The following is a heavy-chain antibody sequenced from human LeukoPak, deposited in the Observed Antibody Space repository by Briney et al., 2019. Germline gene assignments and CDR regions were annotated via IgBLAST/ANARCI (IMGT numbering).Heavy chain of an antibody. J-gene: IGHJ4*02. V-gene: IGHV3-23*01. D-gene: IGHD6-6*01. CDR3: AKEDGSSGYY. Sequence: GGSLRLSCVASGFTFCGYAMRWVRQAPGKGLEWVSGISGGGGSTYYADPVKGRFTISRDNSMNTLYLQMNSLRAEDTALYYCAKEDGSSGYYWGQGTLVTVSS. CDR1: GFTFCGYA. CDR2: ISGGGGST.